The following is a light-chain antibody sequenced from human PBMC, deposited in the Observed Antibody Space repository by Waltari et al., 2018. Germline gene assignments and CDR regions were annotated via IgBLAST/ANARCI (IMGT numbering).Light chain of an antibody. Sequence: SSELTQDPAVSVALGQTVRITCQGDSLNSYYASRYQQRAGHAPLLVIYGKNKRPSGIPDRFSGSSLGDTSSLTITAARAEDEADYYCSSRDIRGIQLLFGGGTKLTVL. J-gene: IGLJ3*02. CDR1: SLNSYY. V-gene: IGLV3-19*01. CDR3: SSRDIRGIQLL. CDR2: GKN.